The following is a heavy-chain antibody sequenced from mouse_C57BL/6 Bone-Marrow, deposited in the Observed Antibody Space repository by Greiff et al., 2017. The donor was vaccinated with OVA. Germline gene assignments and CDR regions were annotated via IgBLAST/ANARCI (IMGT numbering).Heavy chain of an antibody. CDR1: GFTFSDYG. V-gene: IGHV5-17*01. D-gene: IGHD1-1*01. CDR2: ISSGSSTI. J-gene: IGHJ4*01. Sequence: EVKVVESGGGLVKPGGSLKLTCAASGFTFSDYGMHWVRQAPEKGLEWVAYISSGSSTIYYADTVKGRFTISRDNAKNTLFLQMTSLRSEDTAMYYCARPYYYGSRGGAMDYWGQGTSVTVSS. CDR3: ARPYYYGSRGGAMDY.